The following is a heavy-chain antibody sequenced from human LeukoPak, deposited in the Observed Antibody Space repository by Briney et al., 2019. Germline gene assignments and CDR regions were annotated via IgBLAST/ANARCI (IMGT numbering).Heavy chain of an antibody. J-gene: IGHJ2*01. Sequence: GGSPRLSCAASGFTVSSNYMSWVRQAPGKGLEWVSVIYSGGSTYYADSVKGRFTISRDNSKNTLYLQMNSLRAEDTAVYYCARAGYYYDSSDQGYWYFDLWGRGTLVTVSS. D-gene: IGHD3-22*01. V-gene: IGHV3-66*01. CDR3: ARAGYYYDSSDQGYWYFDL. CDR1: GFTVSSNY. CDR2: IYSGGST.